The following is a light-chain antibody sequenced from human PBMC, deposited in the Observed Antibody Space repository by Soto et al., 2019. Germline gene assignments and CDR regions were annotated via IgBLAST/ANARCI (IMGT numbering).Light chain of an antibody. V-gene: IGKV1-5*03. CDR1: QSISSW. Sequence: DIQMTQSPSTLSASVGDRVTITCRASQSISSWLAWYQQKPGKAPKLLIYKASSLESVVPSRFSGSGSGTEFTLTISSLQPDDFATYYCQQYNITPWTFGQGTKVEIK. CDR2: KAS. CDR3: QQYNITPWT. J-gene: IGKJ1*01.